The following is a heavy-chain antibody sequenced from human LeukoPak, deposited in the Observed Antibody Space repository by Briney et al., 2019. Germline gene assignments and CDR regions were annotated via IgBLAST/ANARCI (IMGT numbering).Heavy chain of an antibody. CDR1: GGSFSGYY. D-gene: IGHD3-3*01. CDR2: INHSGST. V-gene: IGHV4-34*01. CDR3: ASRGDFWSGLDY. J-gene: IGHJ4*02. Sequence: KSSETLSLTCAVYGGSFSGYYWSWIRQPPGKGLEWIGEINHSGSTNYNPSPKSRVTISVDTSKNQFSLKLSSVTAADTAVYYCASRGDFWSGLDYWGQGTLVTVSS.